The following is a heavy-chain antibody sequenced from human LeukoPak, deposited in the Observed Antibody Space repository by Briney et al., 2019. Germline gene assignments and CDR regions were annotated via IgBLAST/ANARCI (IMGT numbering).Heavy chain of an antibody. CDR1: GYTFTGYY. J-gene: IGHJ4*02. V-gene: IGHV1-2*06. CDR3: ARDGSPFYDSSGYYYEVY. D-gene: IGHD3-22*01. Sequence: GASVKVSCKASGYTFTGYYLHWVRQAPGQGLEWMGRINPNSGGTNYAQKFQGRVTMTRDTSISTAYRELSRLRSDNTAMYYCARDGSPFYDSSGYYYEVYWGQGTLVTVSS. CDR2: INPNSGGT.